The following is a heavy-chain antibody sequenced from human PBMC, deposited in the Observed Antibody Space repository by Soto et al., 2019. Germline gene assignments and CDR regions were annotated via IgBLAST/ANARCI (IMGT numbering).Heavy chain of an antibody. CDR1: GFTFSSYA. CDR2: ISGSGGST. Sequence: GGSLRLSCAASGFTFSSYAMSWVRQAPGKGLEWVSAISGSGGSTYYADSEKGRFTISRDNSKNTLYLQMNSLRAEDTAVYDCAKGHVEAYCGGDCYSFDYWGQGTLVTVSS. D-gene: IGHD2-21*02. J-gene: IGHJ4*02. V-gene: IGHV3-23*01. CDR3: AKGHVEAYCGGDCYSFDY.